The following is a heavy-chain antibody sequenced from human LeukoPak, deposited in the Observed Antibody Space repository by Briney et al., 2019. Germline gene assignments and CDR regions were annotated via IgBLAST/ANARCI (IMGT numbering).Heavy chain of an antibody. V-gene: IGHV3-23*01. J-gene: IGHJ4*02. Sequence: PGGSLRLSCAASGFTFSSYAMTWARQAPGKGLEWVSAISGSGDRTYYADSVKGRFTISRDNSKDTLHLQMNSLRAEDTAVYYCAKDGSRIAVAGSYYDYWGQGTLVTVSS. CDR2: ISGSGDRT. CDR3: AKDGSRIAVAGSYYDY. CDR1: GFTFSSYA. D-gene: IGHD6-19*01.